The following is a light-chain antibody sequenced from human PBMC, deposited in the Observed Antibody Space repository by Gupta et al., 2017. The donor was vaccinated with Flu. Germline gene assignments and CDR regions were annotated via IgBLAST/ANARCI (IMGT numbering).Light chain of an antibody. CDR2: GAS. V-gene: IGKV3-20*01. CDR3: QQYGSSPRT. Sequence: ETATLSCRASQSVSSSYLAWYQQAPGQAPRLLIYGASSRATGIPDRFSGSGSGTDFTLTIIRLEPEEFAVYYCQQYGSSPRTFGQGTKVEIK. J-gene: IGKJ1*01. CDR1: QSVSSSY.